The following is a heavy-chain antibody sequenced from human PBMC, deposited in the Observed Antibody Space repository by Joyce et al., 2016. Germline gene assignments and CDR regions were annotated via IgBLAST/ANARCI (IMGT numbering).Heavy chain of an antibody. J-gene: IGHJ4*02. CDR3: TRHKGPWYSDY. Sequence: ESGGGLTQPGGSLNLAGEASGFPVGTYGMTWVRQGPGKGLEWRSYISGRGNTIYYSDSVKGRFTISRDSAKTSIYLQMDSLRVDDTATYYCTRHKGPWYSDYWGQGVSVIVSS. CDR2: ISGRGNTI. CDR1: GFPVGTYG. D-gene: IGHD2-15*01. V-gene: IGHV3-48*03.